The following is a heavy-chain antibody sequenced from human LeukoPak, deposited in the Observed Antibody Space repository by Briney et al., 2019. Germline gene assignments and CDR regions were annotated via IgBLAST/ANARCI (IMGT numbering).Heavy chain of an antibody. Sequence: GGSLRLSCVVSGFIFNNYDMSWVRQALGRGLEWVSAISGSGGSTYYADSVKGRFTISRDNSKNTLYLQMNSLRVEDTAIYYCAKVTVTMAATGDYWGQGTLVTVSS. CDR2: ISGSGGST. J-gene: IGHJ4*02. CDR1: GFIFNNYD. D-gene: IGHD2-15*01. V-gene: IGHV3-23*01. CDR3: AKVTVTMAATGDY.